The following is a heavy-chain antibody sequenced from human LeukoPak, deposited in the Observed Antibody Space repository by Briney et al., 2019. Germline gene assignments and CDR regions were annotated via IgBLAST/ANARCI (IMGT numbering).Heavy chain of an antibody. J-gene: IGHJ4*02. CDR1: GGSISSSSYY. V-gene: IGHV4-39*07. Sequence: KPSETLSLTCTVSGGSISSSSYYWGWLRQPPGKGLEWIGEINHSGSTNYNPSLKSRVTISVDTSKNQFSLKLSSVTAADTAVYYCARGGVTMVRGLDYWGQGTLVTVSS. CDR2: INHSGST. D-gene: IGHD3-10*01. CDR3: ARGGVTMVRGLDY.